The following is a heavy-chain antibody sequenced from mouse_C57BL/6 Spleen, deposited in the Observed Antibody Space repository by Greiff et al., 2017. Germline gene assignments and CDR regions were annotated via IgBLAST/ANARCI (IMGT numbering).Heavy chain of an antibody. CDR2: IHPNSGST. CDR1: GYTFTSYW. J-gene: IGHJ1*03. V-gene: IGHV1-64*01. Sequence: QVQLQQPGAELVKPGASVKLSCKASGYTFTSYWMHWVKQRPGQGLEWIGMIHPNSGSTNYNEKFKSKATLTVDKSSSTAYMQLSSLTSEDSAVYYCARTGWGVWYFDVWGTGTTVTVSS. CDR3: ARTGWGVWYFDV. D-gene: IGHD1-1*02.